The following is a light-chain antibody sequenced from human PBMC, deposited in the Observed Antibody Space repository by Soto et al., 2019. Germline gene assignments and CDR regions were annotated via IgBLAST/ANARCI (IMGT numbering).Light chain of an antibody. CDR3: QSYDNSLSGVM. J-gene: IGLJ3*02. Sequence: QPVLTQTPSVSGAPGQRVTISCTGSSSNIGAGYDVHWYQQLPGTAPKLLIYLNSNRPSGVPDRFSGSKSGTSASLAITRLQAEDEADYYCQSYDNSLSGVMFGGGTKLTVL. CDR1: SSNIGAGYD. CDR2: LNS. V-gene: IGLV1-40*01.